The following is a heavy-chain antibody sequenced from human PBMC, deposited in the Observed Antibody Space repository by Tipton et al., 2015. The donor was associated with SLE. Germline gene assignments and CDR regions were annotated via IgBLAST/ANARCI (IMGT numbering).Heavy chain of an antibody. D-gene: IGHD3-16*01. Sequence: GSLRLSCAVYGGSFSGYYWSWIRQPPGKGLEWIGEINHSGSTNYNPSLKSRVTISVDTSKNQFSLKLSSVTAADTAVYYCARCGGARDYWGQGTLVTVSS. CDR2: INHSGST. CDR1: GGSFSGYY. CDR3: ARCGGARDY. J-gene: IGHJ4*02. V-gene: IGHV4-34*01.